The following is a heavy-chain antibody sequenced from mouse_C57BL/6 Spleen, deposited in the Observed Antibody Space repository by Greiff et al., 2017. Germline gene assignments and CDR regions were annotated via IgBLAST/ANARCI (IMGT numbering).Heavy chain of an antibody. Sequence: QVQLQQPGAELVRPGSSVTLSCKASGYTFTSYWMHWVKQRPIQGLEWIGNIDPSDSETHYNQKFKDKATLPVAKSSSTAYMQLSSLTSEDSAVYYCARGTAQALFDYWGQGTTLTVSS. J-gene: IGHJ2*01. V-gene: IGHV1-52*01. D-gene: IGHD3-2*02. CDR2: IDPSDSET. CDR3: ARGTAQALFDY. CDR1: GYTFTSYW.